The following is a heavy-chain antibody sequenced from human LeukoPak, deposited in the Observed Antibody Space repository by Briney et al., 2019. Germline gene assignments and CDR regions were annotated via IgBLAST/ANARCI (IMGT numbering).Heavy chain of an antibody. CDR3: ARSYGSGSYPSL. CDR1: GFTVSSNY. D-gene: IGHD3-10*01. Sequence: GGSLRLSCAASGFTVSSNYMSWVRQAPGKGLEWVSVIYSGGSTYLADSVKGRFTISRDNSKNTLYLQMNSLRAEDTAVYYCARSYGSGSYPSLWGQGTTVTVSS. J-gene: IGHJ6*02. CDR2: IYSGGST. V-gene: IGHV3-53*01.